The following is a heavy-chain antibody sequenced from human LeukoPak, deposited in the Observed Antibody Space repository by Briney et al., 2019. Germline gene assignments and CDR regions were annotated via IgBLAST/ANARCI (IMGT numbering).Heavy chain of an antibody. CDR3: ARGPRFVAVPAAIVWINSVNLYYYYGMDV. Sequence: GGSLRLSCAASGFTFSSYWMHWVRQAPGKGLVWVSRINSDGSSTSYADSVKGRFTISRDNAKNTLYLQMNSLRAEDTAVYYCARGPRFVAVPAAIVWINSVNLYYYYGMDVWGQGTTVTVSS. D-gene: IGHD2-2*01. CDR1: GFTFSSYW. J-gene: IGHJ6*02. CDR2: INSDGSST. V-gene: IGHV3-74*01.